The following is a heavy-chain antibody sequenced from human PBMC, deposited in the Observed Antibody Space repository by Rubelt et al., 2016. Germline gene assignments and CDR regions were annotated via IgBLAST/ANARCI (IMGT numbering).Heavy chain of an antibody. CDR3: ATPSGY. V-gene: IGHV3-13*01. Sequence: EVQLVESGGGLVQPGGSLRLSCAASGFTFTGYWMHWVRQVTGKGLEWVSAIGIAGDTHYLDSVKGRFTTSRENAKNSLYLRMISLRAVDTAVYYCATPSGYGGQGTLVTVSS. CDR2: IGIAGDT. J-gene: IGHJ4*02. CDR1: GFTFTGYW.